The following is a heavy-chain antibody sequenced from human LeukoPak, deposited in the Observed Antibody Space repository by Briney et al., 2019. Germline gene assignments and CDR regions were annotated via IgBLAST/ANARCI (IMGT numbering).Heavy chain of an antibody. CDR3: AKGATYYYDSSGYEENYFDY. Sequence: PGRSLRPSCAASGFTFRSHGMHWVRQAPGKGLEWVAVIWYDGSTKYYADSVKGRFTISRDNSKDMLYLEMNSLRAEDTALYYCAKGATYYYDSSGYEENYFDYWGQGTLVTVSS. D-gene: IGHD3-22*01. CDR2: IWYDGSTK. V-gene: IGHV3-33*06. CDR1: GFTFRSHG. J-gene: IGHJ4*02.